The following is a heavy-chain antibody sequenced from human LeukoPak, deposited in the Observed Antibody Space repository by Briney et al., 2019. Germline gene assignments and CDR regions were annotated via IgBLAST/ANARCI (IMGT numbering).Heavy chain of an antibody. CDR2: IWFDGGKI. Sequence: GESLKISCAASGFPFSSYVMHWLRQAPGKGLEWVAVIWFDGGKIYYADSVKGRFTISRDNSKNTLYPQMNSLRAEDTAVYHCARDFTNIRGGGYFDNWGQGTLVTVSS. CDR3: ARDFTNIRGGGYFDN. V-gene: IGHV3-33*01. CDR1: GFPFSSYV. J-gene: IGHJ4*02. D-gene: IGHD2/OR15-2a*01.